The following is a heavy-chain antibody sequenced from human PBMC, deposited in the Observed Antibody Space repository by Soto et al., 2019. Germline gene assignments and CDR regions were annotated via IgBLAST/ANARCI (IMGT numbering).Heavy chain of an antibody. CDR1: GYTFTAYG. J-gene: IGHJ4*02. CDR3: VRKGDLEFDFDY. V-gene: IGHV1-18*04. Sequence: QVQLVQSGPEVKKPGASVKVSCRTSGYTFTAYGIIWVRQAPGQGLEWLAWIRGENTKTKVAQKFRGRITMTTDTPTSTAYMDLRSLRSDDTTVYYCVRKGDLEFDFDYWGQGTLVTVSS. D-gene: IGHD1-26*01. CDR2: IRGENTKT.